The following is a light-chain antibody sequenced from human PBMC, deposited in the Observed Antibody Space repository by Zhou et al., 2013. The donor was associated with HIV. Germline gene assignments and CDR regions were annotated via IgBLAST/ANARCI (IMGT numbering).Light chain of an antibody. Sequence: DIQMTQFPASVSASVGEGVTITCRASEDISRWLAWYQQKPGKAPKLLIYSASRLQSGVASRFSGSGSGTDFTLTISSLQPEDIATYFCQEAKSFPVTLGPGTKVDIK. CDR1: EDISRW. CDR3: QEAKSFPVT. V-gene: IGKV1D-12*01. J-gene: IGKJ3*01. CDR2: SAS.